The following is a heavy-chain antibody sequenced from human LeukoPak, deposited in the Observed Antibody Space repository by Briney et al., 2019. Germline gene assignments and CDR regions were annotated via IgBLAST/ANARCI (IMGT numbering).Heavy chain of an antibody. V-gene: IGHV4-59*01. CDR1: GGSISSYY. CDR3: ARDRLRLRYFDWSYGMDV. CDR2: IYYSGST. Sequence: PSETLSLTCTVSGGSISSYYWSWIRQPPGKGLEWIGYIYYSGSTKYNPSLKSRVTISVDTSKNQFSLKLSSVTAADTAVYYCARDRLRLRYFDWSYGMDVWGQGTTVTVSS. D-gene: IGHD3-9*01. J-gene: IGHJ6*02.